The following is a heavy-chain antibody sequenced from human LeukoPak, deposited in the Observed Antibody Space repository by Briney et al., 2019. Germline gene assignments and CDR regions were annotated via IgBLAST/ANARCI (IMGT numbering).Heavy chain of an antibody. CDR3: ARGPDDLLRDFGVFDL. V-gene: IGHV4-4*02. D-gene: IGHD1-26*01. CDR2: IYHSGST. Sequence: SETLSLTCAVSGGSISSGNWWSWVRQPPGKGLEWIGEIYHSGSTNYNPSLKSRVTISVDESKSQFSLKVTSVTAADTAVYFCARGPDDLLRDFGVFDLWGQGSLVTVSS. CDR1: GGSISSGNW. J-gene: IGHJ4*02.